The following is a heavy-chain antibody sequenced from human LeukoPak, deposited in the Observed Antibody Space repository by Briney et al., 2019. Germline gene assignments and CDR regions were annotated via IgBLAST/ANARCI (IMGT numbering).Heavy chain of an antibody. Sequence: GGSLRLSCAASGFTFSSYGMHWVRQAPGKGLEWVAFIRYDGSNKYYADSVKGRFTISRDNSKNTLYLQMNSLRAEDTAVYYCARGNYDILTGSALDYWGQGTLVTVSS. CDR1: GFTFSSYG. V-gene: IGHV3-30*02. CDR3: ARGNYDILTGSALDY. J-gene: IGHJ4*02. CDR2: IRYDGSNK. D-gene: IGHD3-9*01.